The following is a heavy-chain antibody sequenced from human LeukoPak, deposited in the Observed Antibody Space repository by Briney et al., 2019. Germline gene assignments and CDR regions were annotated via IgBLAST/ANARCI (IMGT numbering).Heavy chain of an antibody. V-gene: IGHV3-NL1*01. CDR1: RFRFASYG. D-gene: IGHD6-13*01. CDR2: IYYGGST. J-gene: IGHJ4*02. CDR3: ARTYSSSSYSPFDY. Sequence: GGSLRLSCAASRFRFASYGMHWVRQAPGKGLEWVSVIYYGGSTYYADSVKGRFTISRDNSKNTLYLQMNSLRAEDTAVYYCARTYSSSSYSPFDYWGQGTLVTVSS.